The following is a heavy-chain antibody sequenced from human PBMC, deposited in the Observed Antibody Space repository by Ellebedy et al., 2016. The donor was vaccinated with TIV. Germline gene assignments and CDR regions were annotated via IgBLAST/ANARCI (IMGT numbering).Heavy chain of an antibody. Sequence: GESLKISCAASGFTFRSYGMHWVRQAPGRGLEWVSTIYSSGGTYYAGSVKGRFTISRDNSKNTLYLQMNSLRAEDTAVYYCAGGISVAGTSLGFWGQGTLVTVSS. V-gene: IGHV3-23*05. CDR2: IYSSGGT. J-gene: IGHJ4*02. D-gene: IGHD6-19*01. CDR1: GFTFRSYG. CDR3: AGGISVAGTSLGF.